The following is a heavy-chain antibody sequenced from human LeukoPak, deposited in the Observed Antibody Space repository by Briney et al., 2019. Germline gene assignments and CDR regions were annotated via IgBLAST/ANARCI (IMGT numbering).Heavy chain of an antibody. CDR3: ARRKGEQWLVRYYYYMDV. CDR2: INHSGST. CDR1: GGSFSGYY. Sequence: SETLSLTCAVYGGSFSGYYWSWIRQPPGKGLEWIGEINHSGSTNYNPSLKSRVTISVDTSKNQFSLKLSSVTAADTAVYYCARRKGEQWLVRYYYYMDVWGKGTTVTIS. V-gene: IGHV4-34*01. J-gene: IGHJ6*03. D-gene: IGHD6-19*01.